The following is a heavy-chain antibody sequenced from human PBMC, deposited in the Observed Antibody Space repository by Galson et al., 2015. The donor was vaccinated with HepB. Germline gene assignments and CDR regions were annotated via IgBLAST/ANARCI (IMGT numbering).Heavy chain of an antibody. CDR2: INPNSGGT. D-gene: IGHD3-22*01. V-gene: IGHV1-2*05. CDR1: GYTFTGYY. J-gene: IGHJ4*02. Sequence: SVKVSCKASGYTFTGYYMHWVRQAPGQGLEWMGRINPNSGGTNYAQKFQGRVTMTRDTSISTAYMELSRLRSDDTVVYYCARASYDSSGYYGDFDYWGQGTLVTVSS. CDR3: ARASYDSSGYYGDFDY.